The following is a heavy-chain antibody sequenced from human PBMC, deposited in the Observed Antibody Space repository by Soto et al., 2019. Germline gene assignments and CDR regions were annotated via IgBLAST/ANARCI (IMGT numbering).Heavy chain of an antibody. D-gene: IGHD4-17*01. CDR2: ISSSSSYI. V-gene: IGHV3-21*01. CDR1: GFTFSSYS. J-gene: IGHJ6*02. CDR3: ARDSRDTVTTFDAIQQHHPPPNYYYYGMDV. Sequence: PGGSLRLSCAASGFTFSSYSMNWVRQAPGKGLEWVSSISSSSSYIYYADSVKGRFTISRDNAKNSLYLQMNSLRAEDTAVYYCARDSRDTVTTFDAIQQHHPPPNYYYYGMDVWGQGTTVTVSS.